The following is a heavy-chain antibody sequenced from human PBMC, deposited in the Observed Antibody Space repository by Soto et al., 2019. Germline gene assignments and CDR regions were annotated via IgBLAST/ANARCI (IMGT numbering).Heavy chain of an antibody. J-gene: IGHJ6*02. CDR1: RFTFGNYG. CDR2: ISPTGDKT. Sequence: GGSLRLSCAASRFTFGNYGMSWVRQGPGKGLEWVSGISPTGDKTYYADTVKGRFIISRDNSQKTLSLEMNNVRAEDAAVYYCAKRYGSGSYRDFNSYYGMDIWGQGTTVTVSS. V-gene: IGHV3-23*01. D-gene: IGHD3-10*01. CDR3: AKRYGSGSYRDFNSYYGMDI.